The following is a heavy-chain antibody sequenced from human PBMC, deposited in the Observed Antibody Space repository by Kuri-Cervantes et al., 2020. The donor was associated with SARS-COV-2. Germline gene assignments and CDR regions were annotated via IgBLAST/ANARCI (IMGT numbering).Heavy chain of an antibody. J-gene: IGHJ6*02. D-gene: IGHD6-19*01. Sequence: ASVKVSCKASGYTFTSYGISWVRQAPGQGLEWMGWINTNTGNPTYAQGFTGRFVFSLDTSVSTAYLQISSLKAEDTAVYYCARDQEQQWLVRYYGMDVWGQGTTVTVSS. CDR2: INTNTGNP. CDR3: ARDQEQQWLVRYYGMDV. CDR1: GYTFTSYG. V-gene: IGHV7-4-1*02.